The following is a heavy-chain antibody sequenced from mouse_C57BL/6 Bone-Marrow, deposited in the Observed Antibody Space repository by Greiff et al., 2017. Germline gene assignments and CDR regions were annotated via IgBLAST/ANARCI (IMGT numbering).Heavy chain of an antibody. CDR1: GYTFTSYW. CDR3: ARRGYYYGSSFDY. CDR2: IHPNSGST. V-gene: IGHV1-64*01. J-gene: IGHJ2*01. Sequence: QVQLQQPGAELVKPGASVKLSCKASGYTFTSYWMHWVKQRPGQGLEWIGMIHPNSGSTNYNEKFKSKATLTVDKSSSTAYMQLSSLISEDSAVYYCARRGYYYGSSFDYWGQGTTLTVSS. D-gene: IGHD1-1*01.